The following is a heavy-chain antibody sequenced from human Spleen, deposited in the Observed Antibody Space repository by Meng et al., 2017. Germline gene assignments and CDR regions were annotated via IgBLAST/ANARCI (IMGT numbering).Heavy chain of an antibody. CDR3: TRGVLLREYFDY. J-gene: IGHJ4*02. V-gene: IGHV4-31*03. CDR2: IYYSGRT. CDR1: GDSISSGGYY. D-gene: IGHD3-10*01. Sequence: SDTLSLTCTVSGDSISSGGYYWTWVRQHPGKGLEWIWYIYYSGRTYYNPALKSRLTISLDKSENQFSLNLSSVTAADTAVYYCTRGVLLREYFDYWGQGTMVTVSS.